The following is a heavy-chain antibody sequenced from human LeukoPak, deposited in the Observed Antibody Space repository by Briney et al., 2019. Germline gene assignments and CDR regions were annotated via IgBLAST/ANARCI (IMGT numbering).Heavy chain of an antibody. CDR2: IYYSGST. V-gene: IGHV4-39*07. D-gene: IGHD5-24*01. J-gene: IGHJ6*03. CDR3: ARVQESYYYYMDV. Sequence: SETLSLTCTVSGGSISSSSYYWGWTRQPPGKGLEWIGSIYYSGSTYYNPSLKSRVTISVDTSKNQFSLKLSSVTAADTAVYYCARVQESYYYYMDVWGKGTTVTVSS. CDR1: GGSISSSSYY.